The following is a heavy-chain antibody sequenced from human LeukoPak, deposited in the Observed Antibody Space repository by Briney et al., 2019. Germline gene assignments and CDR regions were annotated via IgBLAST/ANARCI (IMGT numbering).Heavy chain of an antibody. CDR3: ARQSRTGGVVAGTGDY. D-gene: IGHD6-19*01. V-gene: IGHV4-34*01. Sequence: KPSETLSLTCAVYGGSFSGYYWGWIRQPPGKGLEWIGSIHHSGTTNYNPSLKSRVTISVDTSKNECSLKLNSVTAADTAVYYCARQSRTGGVVAGTGDYWGQGTLVTVSS. CDR2: IHHSGTT. CDR1: GGSFSGYY. J-gene: IGHJ4*02.